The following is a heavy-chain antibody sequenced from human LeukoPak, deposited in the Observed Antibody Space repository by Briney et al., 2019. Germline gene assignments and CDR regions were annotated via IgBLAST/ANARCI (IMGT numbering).Heavy chain of an antibody. CDR3: ARDLSYYFDY. D-gene: IGHD3-10*01. CDR2: ISSSSSYI. V-gene: IGHV3-21*01. CDR1: GFTFSSYS. Sequence: KTGGSLRLSCAASGFTFSSYSMNWVRQAPGKGLEWVSSISSSSSYIYYADSVKGRFTISRDNAKNSLYLQVNSLRAEDTAVYYCARDLSYYFDYWGQGTLVTVSS. J-gene: IGHJ4*02.